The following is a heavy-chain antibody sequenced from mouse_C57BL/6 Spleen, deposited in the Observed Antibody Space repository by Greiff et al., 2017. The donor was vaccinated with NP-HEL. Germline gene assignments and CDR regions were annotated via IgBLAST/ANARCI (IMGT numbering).Heavy chain of an antibody. CDR1: GYAFSSSW. Sequence: QVQLQQSGPELVKPGASVKISCKASGYAFSSSWMNWVQQRPGKGLEWIGRIYPGDGDTNYNGKFKGKATLTADKSSSTAYMQLSSLTSEDSAVYFCARTTVDYFDYWGQGTTLTVSS. CDR3: ARTTVDYFDY. D-gene: IGHD1-1*01. CDR2: IYPGDGDT. V-gene: IGHV1-82*01. J-gene: IGHJ2*01.